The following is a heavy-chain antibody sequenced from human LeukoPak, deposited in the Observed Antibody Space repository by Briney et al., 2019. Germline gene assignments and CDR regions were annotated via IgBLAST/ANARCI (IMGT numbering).Heavy chain of an antibody. V-gene: IGHV3-23*01. CDR3: AKDSGPGSFYPTGDEY. CDR2: ISDSGGGT. CDR1: GFIFSNYA. J-gene: IGHJ4*02. D-gene: IGHD3-10*01. Sequence: GGSLRLSCAASGFIFSNYAMTWVRQAPETGLKWVSSISDSGGGTHYADSVKSRFTISRDNSKSTLYLQMNSLKAEDTAVYYCAKDSGPGSFYPTGDEYWGQGILVTVSS.